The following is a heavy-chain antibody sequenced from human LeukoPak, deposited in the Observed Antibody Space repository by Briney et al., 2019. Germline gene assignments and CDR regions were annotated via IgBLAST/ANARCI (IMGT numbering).Heavy chain of an antibody. CDR1: GYTFTSYY. CDR2: INPNSGGT. Sequence: GASVKVSCKASGYTFTSYYMHWVRQAPGQGLEWMGWINPNSGGTNYAQKFQGRVTMTRDTSSSTAYMELSRLRSDDTAVYYCARPGYCSSTSCYTKYNFNWGQGTLVTVSS. J-gene: IGHJ4*02. CDR3: ARPGYCSSTSCYTKYNFN. D-gene: IGHD2-2*02. V-gene: IGHV1-2*02.